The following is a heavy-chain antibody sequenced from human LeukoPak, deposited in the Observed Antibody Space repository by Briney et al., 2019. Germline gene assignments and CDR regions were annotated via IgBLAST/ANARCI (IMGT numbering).Heavy chain of an antibody. Sequence: GGSLRLSCAASGFTFSRNAMNWVRQAPGKGLEWVSFISSSSNYMSYADSVKGRFTISRDNAKNSLYPQMNSLRAEDTAVYYCARPLDSSNNYFDYWGQGTLVTVSA. CDR1: GFTFSRNA. CDR2: ISSSSNYM. CDR3: ARPLDSSNNYFDY. D-gene: IGHD6-13*01. V-gene: IGHV3-21*01. J-gene: IGHJ4*02.